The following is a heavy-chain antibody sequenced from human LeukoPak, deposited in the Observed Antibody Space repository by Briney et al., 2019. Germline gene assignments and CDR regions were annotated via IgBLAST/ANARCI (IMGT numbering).Heavy chain of an antibody. Sequence: AGGSLRLSCAASGFTFSSYAMSWVRQAPGKGLEWVANIKQDGSEKYYVDSVKGRFTISRDNAKNSLYLQMNSLRAEDTAVYYCARHIVVVTALDYWGQGTLVTVSS. CDR3: ARHIVVVTALDY. V-gene: IGHV3-7*04. CDR1: GFTFSSYA. CDR2: IKQDGSEK. D-gene: IGHD2-21*02. J-gene: IGHJ4*02.